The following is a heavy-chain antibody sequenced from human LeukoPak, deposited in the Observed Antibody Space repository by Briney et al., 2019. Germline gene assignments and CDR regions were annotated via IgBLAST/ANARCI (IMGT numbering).Heavy chain of an antibody. CDR1: GFTFSDYW. J-gene: IGHJ4*02. Sequence: GGSLRLSCVASGFTFSDYWMSWVRQAPGKGLEWVANMNQDGSEKYYEDSVKGRFTISRDNAKNSLSLQMNSLRAEDTAVYYCARDWAHFGYWGQGTLVTVSS. V-gene: IGHV3-7*01. CDR3: ARDWAHFGY. CDR2: MNQDGSEK. D-gene: IGHD3-10*01.